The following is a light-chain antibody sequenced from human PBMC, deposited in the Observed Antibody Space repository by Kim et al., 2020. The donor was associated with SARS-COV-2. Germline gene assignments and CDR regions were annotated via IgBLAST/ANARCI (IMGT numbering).Light chain of an antibody. CDR2: ANN. CDR1: NSSIGSTT. CDR3: SAWDASLNGDV. J-gene: IGLJ1*01. V-gene: IGLV1-44*01. Sequence: LPQPPSASGTPGQRVTITCSGSNSSIGSTTVNWYQVLPGTAPKLLIDANNRRPSGVPDRFSGSKSGTSASLAISGRQSEDEADYHSSAWDASLNGDVFGTGTQVTVL.